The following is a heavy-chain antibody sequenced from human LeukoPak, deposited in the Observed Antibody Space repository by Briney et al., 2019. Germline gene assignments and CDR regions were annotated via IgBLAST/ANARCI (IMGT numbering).Heavy chain of an antibody. V-gene: IGHV1-69*13. Sequence: SVKVSCKASGGTFSSYAISWVRQAPGQGLEWMGGIIPIFGTANYAQKFQGRVTITADESTSTAYMELSSLRSEDTAVYYCARTYCGGDCYPNYYYYYMDVWGKGTTVTISS. CDR2: IIPIFGTA. CDR1: GGTFSSYA. J-gene: IGHJ6*03. D-gene: IGHD2-21*02. CDR3: ARTYCGGDCYPNYYYYYMDV.